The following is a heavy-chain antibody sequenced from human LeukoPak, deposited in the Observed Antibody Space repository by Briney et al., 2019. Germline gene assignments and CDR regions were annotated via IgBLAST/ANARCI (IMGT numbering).Heavy chain of an antibody. D-gene: IGHD2/OR15-2a*01. V-gene: IGHV3-21*01. J-gene: IGHJ6*03. Sequence: GGSLRLSCAASGFTFSSYSMNWVRRSPGKGLEWVSSISGSTSRSSSYIYYADSVKGRFTISRDNARNSLYLQMSSLRAEDTAVYYCARVRTIANYYYYYMDVWGKGTTVTVSS. CDR3: ARVRTIANYYYYYMDV. CDR2: ISGSTSRSSSYI. CDR1: GFTFSSYS.